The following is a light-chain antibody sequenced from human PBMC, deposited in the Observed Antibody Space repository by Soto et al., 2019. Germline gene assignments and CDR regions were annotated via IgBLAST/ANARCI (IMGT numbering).Light chain of an antibody. CDR2: SNN. Sequence: QSVLTQPPSASGTPGQRVTISCSGSSSNIGSKDVNWYQQLPETAPKVLMYSNNQRPSGVPDRFSGSKSGTSASLAISGLQSEDEADYYCAEWDDSLNGYVFGTGTKVTAL. J-gene: IGLJ1*01. V-gene: IGLV1-44*01. CDR3: AEWDDSLNGYV. CDR1: SSNIGSKD.